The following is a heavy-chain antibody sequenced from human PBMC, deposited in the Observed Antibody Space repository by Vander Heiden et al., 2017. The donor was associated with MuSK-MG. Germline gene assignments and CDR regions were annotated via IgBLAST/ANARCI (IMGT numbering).Heavy chain of an antibody. V-gene: IGHV3-33*01. J-gene: IGHJ6*02. CDR1: GFPFRSYG. CDR3: ARDRVTTVTPDYYYGMDV. D-gene: IGHD4-17*01. CDR2: IWYDGSNK. Sequence: QVQLVESGGGVVQPGRSLRLSCAASGFPFRSYGMHWGRQAPGKGREWVAVIWYDGSNKYYADAVKGRVTISRDNSKNTLYLQMNSLRAEDTAVYYCARDRVTTVTPDYYYGMDVWGQGTTVTVSS.